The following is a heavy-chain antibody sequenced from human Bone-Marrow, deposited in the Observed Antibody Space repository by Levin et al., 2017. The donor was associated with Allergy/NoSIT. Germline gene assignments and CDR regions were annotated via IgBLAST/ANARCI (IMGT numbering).Heavy chain of an antibody. V-gene: IGHV2-70*11. D-gene: IGHD4/OR15-4a*01. CDR3: AQIRAVEGAKEGGFDI. Sequence: ESGPTLVKPTQTLTLTCTFSGFSLSTSGMCVSWIRQPPGKALEWLARIDWDDDKYYSISLRTRLTISKDTSKNQVVLTMTNMDPVDTATYFCAQIRAVEGAKEGGFDIWGQGTMVTVSS. CDR1: GFSLSTSGMC. J-gene: IGHJ3*02. CDR2: IDWDDDK.